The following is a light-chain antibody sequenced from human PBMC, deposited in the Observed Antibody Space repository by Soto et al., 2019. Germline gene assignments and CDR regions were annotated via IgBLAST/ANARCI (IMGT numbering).Light chain of an antibody. CDR1: SSDVGTYNF. V-gene: IGLV2-14*01. CDR3: SSYTSSTTYV. CDR2: DVS. J-gene: IGLJ1*01. Sequence: QSALTQPASVSGSPGQSITISCTGTSSDVGTYNFVSWYQQHPGKAPKLMIYDVSNRPSGVSNRFSGSKSGNTASLMISGLQAEDEADYYCSSYTSSTTYVFGTGTKLTV.